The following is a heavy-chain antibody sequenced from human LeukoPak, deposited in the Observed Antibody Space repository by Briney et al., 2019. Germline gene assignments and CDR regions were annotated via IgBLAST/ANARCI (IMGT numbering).Heavy chain of an antibody. CDR2: MNPNSGDT. J-gene: IGHJ5*02. V-gene: IGHV1-8*01. D-gene: IGHD2-2*01. Sequence: GASVKVSCKASGYTFTSYDINWVRQATGQGLEWMGWMNPNSGDTGYSQKFQVRVTMTRNTSITTAYMELRSLRSEDTAVYYCERGLRGGYCSSTSCYFFWFDPWGQGTLVTVSS. CDR1: GYTFTSYD. CDR3: ERGLRGGYCSSTSCYFFWFDP.